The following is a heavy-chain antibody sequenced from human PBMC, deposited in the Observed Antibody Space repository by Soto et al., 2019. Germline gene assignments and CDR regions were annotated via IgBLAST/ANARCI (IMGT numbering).Heavy chain of an antibody. Sequence: ASVKVSCKASGYTFTSYAMHWVRQAPGQRLEWMGWINAGNGNTKYSQKFQGRVTITRDTSASTAYMELSSLRSEDTAVYYCASPLVEQQLVNYFDYWGQGTLVTVSS. CDR2: INAGNGNT. V-gene: IGHV1-3*01. J-gene: IGHJ4*02. CDR3: ASPLVEQQLVNYFDY. CDR1: GYTFTSYA. D-gene: IGHD6-13*01.